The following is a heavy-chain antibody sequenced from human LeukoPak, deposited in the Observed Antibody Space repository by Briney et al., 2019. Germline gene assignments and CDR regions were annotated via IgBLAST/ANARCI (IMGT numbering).Heavy chain of an antibody. CDR2: IYHSGST. CDR3: ARAMVGATRGFDP. D-gene: IGHD1-26*01. Sequence: KPSETLSLTCAVSGYSISSGYYWGWIRQPPGKGLEWIGSIYHSGSTYYNPSLKSRVTISVSTSRNQFSLRLSSVTAADTAVYYCARAMVGATRGFDPWGQGTLVTVSS. J-gene: IGHJ5*02. V-gene: IGHV4-38-2*01. CDR1: GYSISSGYY.